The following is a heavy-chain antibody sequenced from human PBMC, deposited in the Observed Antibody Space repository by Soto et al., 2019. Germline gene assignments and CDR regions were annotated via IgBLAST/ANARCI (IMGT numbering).Heavy chain of an antibody. J-gene: IGHJ1*01. CDR1: GGSISSSSYY. V-gene: IGHV4-39*01. D-gene: IGHD2-2*01. CDR3: ARPEYCSSTSCYAEYFQH. Sequence: SETLSLTCTVSGGSISSSSYYWGWIRQPPGKGLEWIGSIYYSGSTYYNPSLKSRVTISVDTSKNQFSLKLSSVTAADTAVYYCARPEYCSSTSCYAEYFQHWGQGTLVTVSS. CDR2: IYYSGST.